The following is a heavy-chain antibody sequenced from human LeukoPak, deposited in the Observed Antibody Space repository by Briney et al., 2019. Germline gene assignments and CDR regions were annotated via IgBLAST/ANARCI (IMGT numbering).Heavy chain of an antibody. V-gene: IGHV3-11*04. CDR3: ARFTTVNTPNAYYYYYMDV. J-gene: IGHJ6*03. CDR2: ISRSGDTI. CDR1: GFTFSDYD. D-gene: IGHD4-11*01. Sequence: GGSLRLSCAASGFTFSDYDMTWIRLVPGKGLECLSYISRSGDTISYADSVRGRFTVSRDNTKNSMYVRMNSLRAEDTAVYYCARFTTVNTPNAYYYYYMDVWGKGTTVAVSS.